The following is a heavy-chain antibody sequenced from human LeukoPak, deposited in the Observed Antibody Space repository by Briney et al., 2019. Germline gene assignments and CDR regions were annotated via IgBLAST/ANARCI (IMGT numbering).Heavy chain of an antibody. CDR3: ARSRLVVVPAAILY. CDR2: INPNSGGT. V-gene: IGHV1-2*02. D-gene: IGHD2-2*02. Sequence: ASVKVSCKASGYTFTGYYMDWVLQAPGQGLEWIGWINPNSGGTNYAQKFQGRVTMTRDTSISTAYMELSRLRSDDTAVYYCARSRLVVVPAAILYWGQGTLVTVSS. J-gene: IGHJ4*02. CDR1: GYTFTGYY.